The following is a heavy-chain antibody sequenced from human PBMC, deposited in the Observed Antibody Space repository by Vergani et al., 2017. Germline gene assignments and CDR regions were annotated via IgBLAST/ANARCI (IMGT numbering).Heavy chain of an antibody. J-gene: IGHJ2*01. CDR2: IFYSGST. D-gene: IGHD3-16*02. CDR1: GGSISSYY. Sequence: QVQLQESGPGLVKPSETLSLTCTVSGGSISSYYWSWIRQPPGQGLEWSGYIFYSGSTNYNPSLKSRVTISVDTSKNQFSLKLSSVTAADTAVYYFARDRYVYVWGSYRYRYFDLWGRGTLVTVSS. V-gene: IGHV4-59*01. CDR3: ARDRYVYVWGSYRYRYFDL.